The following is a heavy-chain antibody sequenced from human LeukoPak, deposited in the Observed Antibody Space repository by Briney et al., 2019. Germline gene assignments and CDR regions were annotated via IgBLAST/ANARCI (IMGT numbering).Heavy chain of an antibody. J-gene: IGHJ4*02. CDR2: ISSSGSTI. CDR3: ARGGYCTRGRCYSIDY. CDR1: GFTFSDYY. D-gene: IGHD2-15*01. Sequence: GGSLRLSCAASGFTFSDYYMSWIRQAPGKGLEWVSYISSSGSTIYYADPVKGRFTISRDNAKNSLYLQMNSLRAEDTALYYCARGGYCTRGRCYSIDYWGQGTLVTVSS. V-gene: IGHV3-11*01.